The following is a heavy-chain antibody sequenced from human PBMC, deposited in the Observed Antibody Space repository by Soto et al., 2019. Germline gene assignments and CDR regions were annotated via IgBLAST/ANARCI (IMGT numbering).Heavy chain of an antibody. J-gene: IGHJ3*01. D-gene: IGHD1-7*01. CDR3: AKDEISKTIRGDAFNF. V-gene: IGHV3-30*18. CDR1: GFTLRSDG. CDR2: ISYDGSYQ. Sequence: GSPRLSCAASGFTLRSDGMHRVRQAPGKGLEWVAVISYDGSYQYYVDSVKGRFTISRDNSKNTLYLQMNSLRAEDTAVYYCAKDEISKTIRGDAFNFWGQGTMVTVSS.